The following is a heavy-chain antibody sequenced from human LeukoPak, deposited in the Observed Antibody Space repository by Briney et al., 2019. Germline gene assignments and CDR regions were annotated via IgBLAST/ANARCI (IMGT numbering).Heavy chain of an antibody. Sequence: SGGSLRLSCAASGFTFSSYGMHWVRQAPGKGLEWVAVISYDGSNKYYADSVKGRFTISRDNSKTTLYLQMNSLRAEDTAVYYCAKDREQWLVGWAYFDYWGQGTLVTVSS. CDR3: AKDREQWLVGWAYFDY. J-gene: IGHJ4*02. V-gene: IGHV3-30*18. D-gene: IGHD6-19*01. CDR2: ISYDGSNK. CDR1: GFTFSSYG.